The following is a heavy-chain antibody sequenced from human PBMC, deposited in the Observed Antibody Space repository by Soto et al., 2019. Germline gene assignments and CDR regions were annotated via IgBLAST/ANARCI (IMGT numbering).Heavy chain of an antibody. CDR1: GGSISSSSYY. J-gene: IGHJ6*03. V-gene: IGHV4-39*01. D-gene: IGHD2-8*01. CDR2: IYYSGST. CDR3: ARHIVLMVYASYYMDV. Sequence: SETLSLTCTVSGGSISSSSYYWGWIRQPPGKGLEWIGSIYYSGSTYYNPSLKSRVTISVDTSKNQFSLKLSSVTAADTAVYYCARHIVLMVYASYYMDVWGKGTTVTVSS.